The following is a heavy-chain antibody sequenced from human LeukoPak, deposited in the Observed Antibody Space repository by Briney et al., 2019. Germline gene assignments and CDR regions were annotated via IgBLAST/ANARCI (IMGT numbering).Heavy chain of an antibody. J-gene: IGHJ5*01. D-gene: IGHD2-15*01. CDR2: IYYSGST. V-gene: IGHV4-59*01. CDR3: ARGDRAPSLRWFDS. Sequence: SETLTLTCTVSGGTISSYCRSWVRQAPGKGLEWIGYIYYSGSTNYNPSLKSRVTISVDTSKNQFSLQLSTVITADTAVYYCARGDRAPSLRWFDSWGQGTLVTVSS. CDR1: GGTISSYC.